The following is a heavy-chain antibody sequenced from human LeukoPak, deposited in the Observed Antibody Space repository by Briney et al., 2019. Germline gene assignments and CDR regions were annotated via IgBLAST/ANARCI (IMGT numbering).Heavy chain of an antibody. D-gene: IGHD5-24*01. CDR3: ARDGYNRDSPYYFDY. V-gene: IGHV3-48*04. Sequence: QTGGSLRLSCAASGFTFSSYSMSWIRQAPGKGLEWVSYSSSSSSIIYYADSVKGRFIISRDNAKNSLYLQMNSLRAEDTAVYYCARDGYNRDSPYYFDYWGQGTLVTVSS. J-gene: IGHJ4*02. CDR2: SSSSSSII. CDR1: GFTFSSYS.